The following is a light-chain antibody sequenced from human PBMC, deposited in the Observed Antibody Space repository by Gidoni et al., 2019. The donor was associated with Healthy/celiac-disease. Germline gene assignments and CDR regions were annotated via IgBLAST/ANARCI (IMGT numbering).Light chain of an antibody. J-gene: IGKJ1*01. CDR1: QSISSW. CDR3: QQYNSYSE. Sequence: DIQMTQSPSTLSASVGDRVTITCRASQSISSWLAWYQQKPGKAPKLLIYDASSLESGVPSRFSGSGSGTEFTLTISSLQPDDFATYYCQQYNSYSEFXQXTKVXIK. CDR2: DAS. V-gene: IGKV1-5*01.